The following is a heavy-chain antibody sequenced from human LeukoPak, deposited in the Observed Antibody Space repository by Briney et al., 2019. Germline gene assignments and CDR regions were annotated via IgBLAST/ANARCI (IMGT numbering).Heavy chain of an antibody. CDR1: GGSVSSSLYY. CDR2: IFSSGTT. J-gene: IGHJ4*02. V-gene: IGHV4-39*01. Sequence: SETLSLTCTVYGGSVSSSLYYWGWIRQPPGKGLEWIGNIFSSGTTYYNQSLKSRVTISVDTSKNQFSLKVRGVTAADTAVYYCARRKDEVTATFDYWGQGILVTVSS. CDR3: ARRKDEVTATFDY. D-gene: IGHD2-21*02.